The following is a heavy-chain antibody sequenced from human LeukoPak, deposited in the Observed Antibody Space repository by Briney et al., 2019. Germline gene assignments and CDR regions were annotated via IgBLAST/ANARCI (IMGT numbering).Heavy chain of an antibody. J-gene: IGHJ4*02. Sequence: SETLSLTSTVSGGSISSYYWTWIRQPPGKGLEWIGYIYYSGSTNYNPSLKSRVTISVDTSKNQFSLKLSSVTAADTAVYYCARAYDILSGYSDVYFFDYWGQGTLVTVSS. CDR1: GGSISSYY. V-gene: IGHV4-59*01. CDR3: ARAYDILSGYSDVYFFDY. CDR2: IYYSGST. D-gene: IGHD3-9*01.